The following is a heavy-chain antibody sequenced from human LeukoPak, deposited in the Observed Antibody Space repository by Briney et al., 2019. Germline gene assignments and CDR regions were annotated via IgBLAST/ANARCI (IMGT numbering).Heavy chain of an antibody. D-gene: IGHD4-23*01. V-gene: IGHV4-34*01. CDR3: ARGRWDVRFQY. CDR2: INHSGTT. J-gene: IGHJ1*01. Sequence: FETPSLTCAGYGGAFRGFYLGWVRQSPPEGLEWIGEINHSGTTNYNPSLKSRVTISKDTSKNQFFLKLYFLTAADTAMYYCARGRWDVRFQYWGQGTLVTVSS. CDR1: GGAFRGFY.